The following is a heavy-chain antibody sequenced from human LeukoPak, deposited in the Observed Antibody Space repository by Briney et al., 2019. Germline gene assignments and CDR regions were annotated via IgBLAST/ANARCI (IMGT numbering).Heavy chain of an antibody. J-gene: IGHJ4*02. CDR2: IYTNGNT. V-gene: IGHV4-61*02. D-gene: IGHD4-17*01. CDR3: ARGEDGTGDYRPTYFDS. CDR1: GGSLSSGGYY. Sequence: TLSLTCTVSGGSLSSGGYYWGWIRQPAGKGLEWIGRIYTNGNTNYNPSLKSRVTISVDTSKNQFSLKLSSVTAADTAVYYCARGEDGTGDYRPTYFDSWGQGTLVTVSS.